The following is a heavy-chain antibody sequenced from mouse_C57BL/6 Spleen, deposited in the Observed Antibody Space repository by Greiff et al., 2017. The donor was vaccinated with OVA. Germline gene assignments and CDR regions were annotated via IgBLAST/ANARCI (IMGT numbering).Heavy chain of an antibody. V-gene: IGHV5-16*01. D-gene: IGHD2-3*01. CDR3: ARDRDGYYAMDY. Sequence: EVQLMESEGGLVQPGTSMKLSCTASGFTFSDYYMPWVRQVPEQGLEWVANINHDGSSTYYLDHFKSRSIFSRDNASNIPYLHMSSLKSEDTATYYCARDRDGYYAMDYWGQGTSVTVSS. J-gene: IGHJ4*01. CDR1: GFTFSDYY. CDR2: INHDGSST.